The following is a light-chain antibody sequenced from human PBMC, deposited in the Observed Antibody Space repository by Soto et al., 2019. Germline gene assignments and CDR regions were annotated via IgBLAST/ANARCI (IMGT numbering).Light chain of an antibody. Sequence: DIQMTQSPSSLSASVGDRVTITCRASQSISSNLNWYQQKPGKAPKLLIYAASSLQSGVPSRFSGGGSGTDFTLTISSLQPEDFATYSCQQSYSTPLTFCGGTKVEIK. J-gene: IGKJ4*01. CDR2: AAS. V-gene: IGKV1-39*01. CDR1: QSISSN. CDR3: QQSYSTPLT.